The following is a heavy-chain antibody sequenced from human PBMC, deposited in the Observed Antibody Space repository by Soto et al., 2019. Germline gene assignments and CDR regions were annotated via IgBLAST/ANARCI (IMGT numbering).Heavy chain of an antibody. D-gene: IGHD5-18*01. Sequence: SETLSLTCTVSGGSIRSGGYYWSWVRQNPRRGLEWIGNIYYSGNTYYNPSLKSRLTISVDTSKNQFSLNLSSVTAADAAVYYCARDRLMATAGTARHYFGLDVWGQGTTVTV. CDR1: GGSIRSGGYY. CDR3: ARDRLMATAGTARHYFGLDV. J-gene: IGHJ6*02. CDR2: IYYSGNT. V-gene: IGHV4-31*03.